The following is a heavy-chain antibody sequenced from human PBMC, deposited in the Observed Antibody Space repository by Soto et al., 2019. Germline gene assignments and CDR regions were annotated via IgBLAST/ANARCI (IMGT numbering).Heavy chain of an antibody. CDR2: IIPIFGTA. CDR1: GGTFSSYA. J-gene: IGHJ4*02. Sequence: QVQLVQSGAEVKKPGSSVKVSCKASGGTFSSYAISWVRQAPGQGLEWMGGIIPIFGTANYAQKFQGRVTITADESTSTAYMELSSLRSEDTAVYYCARVHPTPTGYCGGDCYYFDYWGQGTLVTVSS. CDR3: ARVHPTPTGYCGGDCYYFDY. D-gene: IGHD2-21*02. V-gene: IGHV1-69*01.